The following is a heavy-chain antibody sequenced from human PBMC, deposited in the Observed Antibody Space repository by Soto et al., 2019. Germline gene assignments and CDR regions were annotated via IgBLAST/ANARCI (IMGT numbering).Heavy chain of an antibody. D-gene: IGHD6-19*01. V-gene: IGHV3-23*01. Sequence: GGSLRLSCAASGFTFSSYAMSWVRQAPGKGLEWVSAISGSGGSTYYADSVKGRFTISRDNSKNTLYLQMNSLRAEDTAVYYCAKDPRYSSGWDTPNWFDPWGQGTLVTVSS. CDR3: AKDPRYSSGWDTPNWFDP. CDR1: GFTFSSYA. CDR2: ISGSGGST. J-gene: IGHJ5*02.